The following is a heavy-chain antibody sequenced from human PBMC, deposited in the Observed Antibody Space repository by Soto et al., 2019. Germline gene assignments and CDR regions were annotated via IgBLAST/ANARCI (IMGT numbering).Heavy chain of an antibody. D-gene: IGHD3-9*01. J-gene: IGHJ6*02. CDR1: GFTFSYYW. CDR3: AKEYSDFLTAYYGPLNIYYYYSGMDV. V-gene: IGHV3-74*03. Sequence: GGSLRLSCAASGFTFSYYWIHWVRQAPGKGPVYISRINSGGSSRTYADSVKGRFTISRDNAKNTLYLQMNSLRDEGTAVYYCAKEYSDFLTAYYGPLNIYYYYSGMDVWGQGTTVTVSS. CDR2: INSGGSSR.